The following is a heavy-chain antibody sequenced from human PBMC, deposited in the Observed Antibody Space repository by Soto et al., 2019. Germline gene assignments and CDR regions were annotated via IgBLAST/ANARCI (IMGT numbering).Heavy chain of an antibody. CDR2: LSYDGSNQ. CDR3: AKEVRPAWIQLRNNWFVP. Sequence: QVQLVESGGGVVQPGRSLRLSCAASGFTFSSYGMHWVRQAPGKGLEWVAVLSYDGSNQYYAESVKGRFTISRENSKNPLYLQMNSLRAEDTAVYYCAKEVRPAWIQLRNNWFVPWGQGTLVTVSS. V-gene: IGHV3-30*18. CDR1: GFTFSSYG. D-gene: IGHD5-18*01. J-gene: IGHJ5*02.